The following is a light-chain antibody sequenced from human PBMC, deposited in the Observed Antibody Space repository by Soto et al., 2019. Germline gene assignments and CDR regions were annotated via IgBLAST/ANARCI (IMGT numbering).Light chain of an antibody. Sequence: DIQMTQSPSTLSASVGDRVTITCRASQSINSWLAWYQQKPGKAPKLLIYKASSLESGVPSRFTGSGSGTEFTLTISSLQPDDLATYYCQQYNSYRTFGQGTKVEIK. J-gene: IGKJ1*01. V-gene: IGKV1-5*03. CDR1: QSINSW. CDR3: QQYNSYRT. CDR2: KAS.